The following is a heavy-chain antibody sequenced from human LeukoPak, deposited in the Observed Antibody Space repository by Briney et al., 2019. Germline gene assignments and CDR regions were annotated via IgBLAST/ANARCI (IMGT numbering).Heavy chain of an antibody. Sequence: PGGSLGLSCEASGFIFSAYEFNWVRQAPGKGLEWVSYISPSGSSVYYADSVKGRFTISRDDAKNSVYLQMNSLRAEDTALYYCARETSHCGGDCYDYWGQGALVTVSS. CDR1: GFIFSAYE. CDR2: ISPSGSSV. CDR3: ARETSHCGGDCYDY. J-gene: IGHJ4*02. D-gene: IGHD2-21*02. V-gene: IGHV3-48*03.